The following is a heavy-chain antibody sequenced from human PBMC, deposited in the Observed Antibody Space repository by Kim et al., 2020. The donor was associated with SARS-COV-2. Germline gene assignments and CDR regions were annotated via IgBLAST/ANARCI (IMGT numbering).Heavy chain of an antibody. Sequence: GGSLRLSCAASGFTFSSYAMHCVRQAPGKGLEWVAVISYDGSNKYYADSVKGRFTISRDNSKNTLYLQMNSLRAEDTAVYYCARPVSGGYRGPFGYWGQG. V-gene: IGHV3-30-3*01. CDR2: ISYDGSNK. CDR1: GFTFSSYA. D-gene: IGHD1-26*01. CDR3: ARPVSGGYRGPFGY. J-gene: IGHJ4*02.